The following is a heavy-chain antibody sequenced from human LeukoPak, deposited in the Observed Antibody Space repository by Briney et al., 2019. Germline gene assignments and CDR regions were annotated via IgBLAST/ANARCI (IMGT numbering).Heavy chain of an antibody. V-gene: IGHV5-51*01. CDR2: LYPGDSDT. D-gene: IGHD6-19*01. Sequence: GESLKISCKGSGYRFTSYWIGWVRQMPGKGLEWMGILYPGDSDTRYSPSFQGQVTISADKSISTAYLRWSSLKASDTAMYYCARQDSSGTIDYWGQGTLVTVSS. J-gene: IGHJ4*02. CDR3: ARQDSSGTIDY. CDR1: GYRFTSYW.